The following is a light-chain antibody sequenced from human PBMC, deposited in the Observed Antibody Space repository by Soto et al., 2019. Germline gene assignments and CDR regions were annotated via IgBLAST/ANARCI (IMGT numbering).Light chain of an antibody. CDR3: QQYDNWPPVT. J-gene: IGKJ5*01. Sequence: EIVMTQSPATLSVSPGERATLSCRASQSVSRNLAWYQQKPGQAPRLLIYATSTRAIGIPARFSGSGSGTEFTLTISSLQSEDFAVYYCQQYDNWPPVTFGQGTRLEIK. CDR2: ATS. V-gene: IGKV3-15*01. CDR1: QSVSRN.